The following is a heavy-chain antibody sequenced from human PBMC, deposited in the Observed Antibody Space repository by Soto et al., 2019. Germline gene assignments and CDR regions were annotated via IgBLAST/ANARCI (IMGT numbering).Heavy chain of an antibody. CDR1: GYTFTRYG. V-gene: IGHV1-18*01. Sequence: QVQLVQSGAEVKNPGASVKVSCKASGYTFTRYGIGWARQAPGQGLEWMGWINTYNGNTNYAQNVQGRVTLTTDTSTSTDYMELRRLRSNDTGIYYCAMVDVYVTPSPQDVWGQGTTVIVSS. D-gene: IGHD3-16*01. CDR2: INTYNGNT. J-gene: IGHJ6*02. CDR3: AMVDVYVTPSPQDV.